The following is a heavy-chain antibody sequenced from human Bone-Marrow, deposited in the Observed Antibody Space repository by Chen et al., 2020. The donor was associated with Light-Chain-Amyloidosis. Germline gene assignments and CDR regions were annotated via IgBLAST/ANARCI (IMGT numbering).Heavy chain of an antibody. CDR3: AKDISYDDMFPGYPADTFDI. CDR2: ISGSGGSR. V-gene: IGHV3-23*01. Sequence: APGKGLEWVSTISGSGGSRYYGDSVKGRLTISRDNSKNALFLQMNSLRAEDTAVYYCAKDISYDDMFPGYPADTFDIWGQGTMITISS. J-gene: IGHJ3*02. D-gene: IGHD3-9*01.